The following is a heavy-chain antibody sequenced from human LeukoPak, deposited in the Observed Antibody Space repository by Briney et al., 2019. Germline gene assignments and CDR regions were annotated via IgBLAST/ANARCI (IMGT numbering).Heavy chain of an antibody. Sequence: GGSLRLSCAASGFTFNIHGMNWVRQAPGKGPEWVSGIGPSGDKTYYADSVKGRFTISRDNSENTVYLQMNSLRVEDTAVYYCAIFQWELENYFDYWGQGTLVTVSS. V-gene: IGHV3-23*01. CDR2: IGPSGDKT. CDR1: GFTFNIHG. D-gene: IGHD1-26*01. CDR3: AIFQWELENYFDY. J-gene: IGHJ4*02.